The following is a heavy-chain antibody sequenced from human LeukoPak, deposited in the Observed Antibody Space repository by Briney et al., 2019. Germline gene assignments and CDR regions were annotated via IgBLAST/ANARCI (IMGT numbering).Heavy chain of an antibody. CDR3: ARHRVYCSGGSCYSGWFDP. CDR2: IYYSGST. V-gene: IGHV4-39*07. J-gene: IGHJ5*02. CDR1: GGSISSSSYY. Sequence: SETLSLTCTVSGGSISSSSYYWGWIRQPPGKGLEWIVSIYYSGSTYYNPSLKSRVTISVDTSKNQFSLKLSSVTAADTAVYYCARHRVYCSGGSCYSGWFDPWGQGTLVTVSS. D-gene: IGHD2-15*01.